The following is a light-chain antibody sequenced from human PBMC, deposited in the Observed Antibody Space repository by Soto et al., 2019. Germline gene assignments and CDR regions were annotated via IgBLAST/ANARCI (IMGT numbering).Light chain of an antibody. CDR3: QQSYSTLYT. V-gene: IGKV1-39*01. Sequence: DIQMTQSPSSLSASVGDRVTITCRASQSISSYLNWYQQKPGKAPKLLVYAASSLQSGVPSRFSSSGSGTDFTLTISSLQPEDFGTYYCQQSYSTLYTFGPGTKVDIK. J-gene: IGKJ3*01. CDR1: QSISSY. CDR2: AAS.